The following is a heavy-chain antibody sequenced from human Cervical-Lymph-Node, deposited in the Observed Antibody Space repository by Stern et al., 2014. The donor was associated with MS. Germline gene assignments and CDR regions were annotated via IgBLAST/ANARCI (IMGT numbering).Heavy chain of an antibody. D-gene: IGHD3-3*01. CDR2: LDWDDDK. V-gene: IGHV2-70*04. J-gene: IGHJ4*02. CDR3: ARSPPYYEFWNDYYYFDY. CDR1: GFSLSTRGMR. Sequence: QVTLKESGPALVKPTQTLTLTCTFSGFSLSTRGMRVSWIRQPPGKALEWLARLDWDDDKFYSTSLKTRLTISKDTSKNQVVLTMTNMDPVDTATYYCARSPPYYEFWNDYYYFDYWGQGTLVAVSS.